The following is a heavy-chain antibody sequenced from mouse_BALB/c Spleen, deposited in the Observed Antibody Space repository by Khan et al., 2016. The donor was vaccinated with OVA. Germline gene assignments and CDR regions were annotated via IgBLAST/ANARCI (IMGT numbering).Heavy chain of an antibody. CDR3: ARSTYRFAFVY. CDR2: IIYTGST. Sequence: EVQLQESGPSLVKPSQTLSLTCSVTGDSITSGYWNWIRKFPGNKLEYMGHIIYTGSTYYNPSLKSRISITRHTSDTQYYLQLNSVTDEDTATYYCARSTYRFAFVYWGQGTLVTVSA. J-gene: IGHJ3*01. CDR1: GDSITSGY. V-gene: IGHV3-8*02. D-gene: IGHD2-14*01.